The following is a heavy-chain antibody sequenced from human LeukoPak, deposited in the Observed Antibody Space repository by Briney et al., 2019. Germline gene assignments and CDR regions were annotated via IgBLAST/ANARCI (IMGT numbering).Heavy chain of an antibody. Sequence: GGSLRLSCAASRFTFSSYAMSWARRAPGKGLEWVSAISGSGGSTYYADSVKGRFTISRDNSKNTLYLQMNSLRAEDTAVYYCANIYDFWSGYLDYWGQGTQVTVSS. D-gene: IGHD3-3*01. CDR1: RFTFSSYA. CDR3: ANIYDFWSGYLDY. V-gene: IGHV3-23*01. J-gene: IGHJ4*02. CDR2: ISGSGGST.